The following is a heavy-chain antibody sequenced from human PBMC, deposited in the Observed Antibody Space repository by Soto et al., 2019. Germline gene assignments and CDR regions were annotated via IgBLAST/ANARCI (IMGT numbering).Heavy chain of an antibody. CDR3: ARDARTYYYYYYGMDV. J-gene: IGHJ6*02. CDR2: IKQDGSEK. V-gene: IGHV3-7*01. Sequence: PGGSMRLSCAASGFTFSSYCMSWVRQAPGKGLEWVANIKQDGSEKYYVDSVKGRFTISRDNAKNSLYLQMNSLRAEDTAVYYCARDARTYYYYYYGMDVWGQGTTVTVSS. D-gene: IGHD6-6*01. CDR1: GFTFSSYC.